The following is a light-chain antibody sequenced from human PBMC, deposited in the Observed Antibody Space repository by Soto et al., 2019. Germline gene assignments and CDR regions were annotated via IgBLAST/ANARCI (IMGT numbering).Light chain of an antibody. CDR3: QQYESSWT. V-gene: IGKV3-20*01. CDR1: QSISSTF. Sequence: EIVLTQSPGTLSLSPGERATLSCRASQSISSTFLAWYQHRPGQAPRVLIYGASRRATGIPDRFSGSGSGTDFTLTISRLEPDYFAVYYCQQYESSWTFGQGTKVE. CDR2: GAS. J-gene: IGKJ1*01.